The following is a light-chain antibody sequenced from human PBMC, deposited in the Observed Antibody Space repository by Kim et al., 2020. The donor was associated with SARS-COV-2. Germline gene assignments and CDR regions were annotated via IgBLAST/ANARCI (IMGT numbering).Light chain of an antibody. J-gene: IGKJ2*01. CDR2: NTS. V-gene: IGKV3-15*01. CDR3: HHNNNFIMYI. Sequence: EIVMTQSPATLSVSPGERATLPCRASQSISNGLAWYQQKPGQTPLLLIANTSTRATVIPARFSGTGSGTQFTLTISSLHTLDFAVYYSHHNNNFIMYIFAQGTKL. CDR1: QSISNG.